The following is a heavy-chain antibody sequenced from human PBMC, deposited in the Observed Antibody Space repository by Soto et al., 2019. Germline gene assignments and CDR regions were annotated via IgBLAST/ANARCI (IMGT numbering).Heavy chain of an antibody. J-gene: IGHJ4*02. CDR1: GGSVSSGSYY. CDR2: IYYSGST. Sequence: PSETLSLTCTVSGGSVSSGSYYWTWIRQPPGKGLEWIGYIYYSGSTNYNPSLKSRVTISVDTSKNQFSLKLSSVTAADAAVYYCARSYYDSSGYYQSFDYWRQGTLVTVS. D-gene: IGHD3-22*01. V-gene: IGHV4-61*01. CDR3: ARSYYDSSGYYQSFDY.